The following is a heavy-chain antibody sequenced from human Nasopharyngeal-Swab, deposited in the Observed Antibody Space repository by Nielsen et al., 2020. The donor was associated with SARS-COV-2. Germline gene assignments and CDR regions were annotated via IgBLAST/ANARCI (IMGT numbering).Heavy chain of an antibody. J-gene: IGHJ4*02. Sequence: GGSLRLSCAASGFTFSSYWMTWVRQAPGKGLDWVANIKQDGSEKYSVDSVKGRFTISRDNAKNSLYLQMNSLRAEDTAVYYCARDQLDHPYDYVWGTYRYTYFDYWGQGTLVTVSS. V-gene: IGHV3-7*01. CDR1: GFTFSSYW. CDR3: ARDQLDHPYDYVWGTYRYTYFDY. CDR2: IKQDGSEK. D-gene: IGHD3-16*02.